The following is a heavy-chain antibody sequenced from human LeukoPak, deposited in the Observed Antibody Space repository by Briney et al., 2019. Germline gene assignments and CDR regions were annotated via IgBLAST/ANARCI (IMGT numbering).Heavy chain of an antibody. CDR1: GFTFSSYA. CDR3: AKDQGYYDILTGSFDY. Sequence: GGSLRLSCAASGFTFSSYAMSWVRQAPGKGLEWVSAISGSGGSTYYADSVKGRFTISRDNSKNTLYLQMNSLRAEDTAVYYCAKDQGYYDILTGSFDYWGQGTLVTVSS. D-gene: IGHD3-9*01. V-gene: IGHV3-23*01. CDR2: ISGSGGST. J-gene: IGHJ4*02.